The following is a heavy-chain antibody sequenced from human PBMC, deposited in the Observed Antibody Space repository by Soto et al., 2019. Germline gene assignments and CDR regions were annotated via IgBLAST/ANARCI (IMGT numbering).Heavy chain of an antibody. CDR3: ARVVDNWNYAYFDY. D-gene: IGHD1-7*01. Sequence: PGESLKISCKGSGYSFAGYWITWVRQKPGKGLEWMGRIDPSDSQTYYSPSFRGHVTISVTKSITTVFLQWSSLRASDTAMYYCARVVDNWNYAYFDYWGQGTLVTVSS. CDR1: GYSFAGYW. V-gene: IGHV5-10-1*01. CDR2: IDPSDSQT. J-gene: IGHJ4*02.